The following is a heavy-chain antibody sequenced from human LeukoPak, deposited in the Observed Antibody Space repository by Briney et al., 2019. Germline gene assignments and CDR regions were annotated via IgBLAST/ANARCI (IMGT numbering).Heavy chain of an antibody. J-gene: IGHJ3*02. CDR1: GFTFSDFS. Sequence: PGGSLRLSCVASGFTFSDFSLNWVRQAPGKGLEWISYISSSGSTIYYADSVKGRFTISRDNAKNSLYLQMNSLRAEDTAVYYCARDLWGATISGAFDIWGQGTMVTVSS. D-gene: IGHD1-26*01. CDR2: ISSSGSTI. V-gene: IGHV3-48*04. CDR3: ARDLWGATISGAFDI.